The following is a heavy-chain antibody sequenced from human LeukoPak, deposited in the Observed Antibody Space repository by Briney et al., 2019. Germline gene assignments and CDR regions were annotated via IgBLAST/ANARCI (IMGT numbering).Heavy chain of an antibody. CDR3: ARDAPYYFDY. J-gene: IGHJ4*02. CDR1: GFTFSSYE. Sequence: GGSLGLSCAASGFTFSSYELNWVRQAPGKGLEWVSYISDTGSTIYYADSVEGRFTISRDNAKNSLYLQMRSLRAEDTAVYYCARDAPYYFDYWGQGTLVTVSS. V-gene: IGHV3-48*03. CDR2: ISDTGSTI.